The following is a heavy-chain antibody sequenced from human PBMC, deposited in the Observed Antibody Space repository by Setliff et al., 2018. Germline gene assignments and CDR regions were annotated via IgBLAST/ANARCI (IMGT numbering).Heavy chain of an antibody. D-gene: IGHD6-13*01. CDR1: GGSISSYY. CDR3: ARQRDSSSWYYASDI. J-gene: IGHJ3*02. Sequence: SETLSLTCTVSGGSISSYYWSWIRQPAGKGLEWIGRIYTSGSTNYNPSLKSRVTISVDKSKNQFSLKLSSVTAADTAVYYCARQRDSSSWYYASDIWGQGTMVTVSS. V-gene: IGHV4-4*07. CDR2: IYTSGST.